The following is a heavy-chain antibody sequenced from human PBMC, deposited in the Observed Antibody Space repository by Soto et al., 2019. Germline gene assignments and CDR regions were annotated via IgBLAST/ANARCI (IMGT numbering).Heavy chain of an antibody. CDR1: GGSISSSSYY. D-gene: IGHD3-16*01. V-gene: IGHV4-39*01. J-gene: IGHJ2*01. CDR2: IYYSGST. Sequence: QLQLQESGPGLVKPSETLSLTCTVSGGSISSSSYYWGWIRQPPGKGLEWIGSIYYSGSTYYNPSLKSRVTLSVDTSKNQFSLKLSSVTAADTAVYYCARNGDYDYIWGSLAYWYFDLWGRGTLVTVSS. CDR3: ARNGDYDYIWGSLAYWYFDL.